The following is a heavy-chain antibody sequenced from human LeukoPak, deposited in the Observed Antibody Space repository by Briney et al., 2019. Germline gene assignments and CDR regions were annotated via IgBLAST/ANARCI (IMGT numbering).Heavy chain of an antibody. Sequence: GGYLRLSCAASGFTFSDYYMSWIRQAPGKGLEWVSYISSSGSTIYYADSVKGRFTISRDNAKNSLYLQMNSPRAEDTAVYYCARMGYYDFWSGNWFDPWGQGTLVTVSS. D-gene: IGHD3-3*01. V-gene: IGHV3-11*01. J-gene: IGHJ5*02. CDR1: GFTFSDYY. CDR2: ISSSGSTI. CDR3: ARMGYYDFWSGNWFDP.